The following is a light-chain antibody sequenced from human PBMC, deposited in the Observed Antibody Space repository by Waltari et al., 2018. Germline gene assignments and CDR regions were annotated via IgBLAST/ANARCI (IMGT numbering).Light chain of an antibody. CDR2: DAS. Sequence: TVLTQSPATLSLSPGERATLSCRASQSIGSSLAWYQQKPGQPPRLLMFDASIRATGIPARFSGSGSGTDFTLTISSLEPEDLAVYYCQQRSNWRFGQGTRLEI. CDR3: QQRSNWR. V-gene: IGKV3-11*01. J-gene: IGKJ5*01. CDR1: QSIGSS.